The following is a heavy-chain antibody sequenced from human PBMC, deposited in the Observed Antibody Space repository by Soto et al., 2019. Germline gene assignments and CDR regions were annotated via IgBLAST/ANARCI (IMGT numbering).Heavy chain of an antibody. V-gene: IGHV1-69*13. Sequence: SVKVSCKASGGTFSSYAISWVRQAPGQGLEWMGGIIPIFGTANYAQKFQGRVTITADESTSTAYMELRSLRSEDTAVYYCASTGIVGATSGYYYGMDVWGQGTTVTVYS. CDR3: ASTGIVGATSGYYYGMDV. CDR2: IIPIFGTA. J-gene: IGHJ6*02. D-gene: IGHD1-26*01. CDR1: GGTFSSYA.